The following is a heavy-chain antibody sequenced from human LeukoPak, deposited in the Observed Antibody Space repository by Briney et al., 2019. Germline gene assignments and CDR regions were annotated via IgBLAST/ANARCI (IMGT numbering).Heavy chain of an antibody. CDR2: IYSGGST. D-gene: IGHD6-19*01. CDR1: GFTVSSNY. CDR3: ARDLIAVAGNVSDY. Sequence: PGGSLILSCAASGFTVSSNYMSWVRQAPGKGLEWVSVIYSGGSTYYADSVKGRFTISRDNSKNTLYLQMNSLRAEDTAVYYCARDLIAVAGNVSDYWGQGTLVTVSS. J-gene: IGHJ4*02. V-gene: IGHV3-53*01.